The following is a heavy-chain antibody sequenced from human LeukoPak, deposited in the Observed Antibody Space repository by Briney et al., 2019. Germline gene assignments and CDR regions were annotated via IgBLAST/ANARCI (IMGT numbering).Heavy chain of an antibody. D-gene: IGHD3-9*01. CDR2: IGRQGDSDAT. Sequence: GGSLRLSCAASGLTFSGSGIHWVRQASGEGLEWLGRIGRQGDSDATRYAASLKGKFTISRVDSRNTAYLQMNSLKTEDTAVYYCAGDYNFLTGLNYWGQGTLVTVSS. CDR1: GLTFSGSG. V-gene: IGHV3-73*01. CDR3: AGDYNFLTGLNY. J-gene: IGHJ4*02.